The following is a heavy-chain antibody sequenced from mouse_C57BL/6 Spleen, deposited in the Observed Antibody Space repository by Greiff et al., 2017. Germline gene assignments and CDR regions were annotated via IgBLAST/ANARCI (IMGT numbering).Heavy chain of an antibody. D-gene: IGHD1-1*01. CDR1: GFSLTSYG. V-gene: IGHV2-2*01. J-gene: IGHJ3*01. Sequence: VKVVESGPGLVQPSQSLSITCTVSGFSLTSYGVHWVRQSPGKGLEWLGVIWSGGSTDYNAAFISRLSISKDNSKSQVFFKMNSLQADDTAIYYCARENYYGSSYWFAYWGQGTLVTVSA. CDR2: IWSGGST. CDR3: ARENYYGSSYWFAY.